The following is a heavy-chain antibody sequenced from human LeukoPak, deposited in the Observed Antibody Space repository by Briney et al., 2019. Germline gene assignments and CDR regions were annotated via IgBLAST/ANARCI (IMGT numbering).Heavy chain of an antibody. Sequence: SETLSVTCTVSGGSISSYYWSWIRQPPGKGLEWIGYIYYSGSTNYNPSLKSRVTISVDTSKNQFSLKLSSETAADTAVYYCARLRITMVRGASPVGYYYGMDVWGQGTTVTVSS. V-gene: IGHV4-59*08. CDR1: GGSISSYY. J-gene: IGHJ6*02. CDR3: ARLRITMVRGASPVGYYYGMDV. D-gene: IGHD3-10*01. CDR2: IYYSGST.